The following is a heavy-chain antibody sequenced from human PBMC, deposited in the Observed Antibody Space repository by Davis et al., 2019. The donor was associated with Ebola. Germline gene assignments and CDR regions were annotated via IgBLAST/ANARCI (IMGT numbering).Heavy chain of an antibody. D-gene: IGHD3-10*01. J-gene: IGHJ6*02. Sequence: MPGGSLRLSCAVYGGSFSGYYWSWIRQPPGKGLEWIGEINHSGSTNYNPSLKSRLTISVDTSKNQFSLKLSSVTAADTAVYYCARRVGSGYYYYYGMDVWGQGTTVTVSS. V-gene: IGHV4-34*01. CDR3: ARRVGSGYYYYYGMDV. CDR1: GGSFSGYY. CDR2: INHSGST.